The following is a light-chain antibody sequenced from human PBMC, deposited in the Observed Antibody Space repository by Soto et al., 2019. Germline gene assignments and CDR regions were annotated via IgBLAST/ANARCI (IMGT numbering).Light chain of an antibody. Sequence: DIVMTQSPLSLPVTPGEPASISCRSNESLLHSNGNNYLAWYLQKPGQSPQLLIYLGSNRASGVPDRFSGSGSGTDFTLKISRVEAEDVGVYYCMQALQPPPTFGQGTKVEIK. V-gene: IGKV2-28*01. CDR1: ESLLHSNGNNY. CDR3: MQALQPPPT. CDR2: LGS. J-gene: IGKJ1*01.